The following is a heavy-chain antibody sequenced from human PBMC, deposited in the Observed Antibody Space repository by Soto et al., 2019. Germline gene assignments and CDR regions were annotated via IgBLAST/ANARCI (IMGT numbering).Heavy chain of an antibody. CDR1: GGSIDSGNYY. V-gene: IGHV4-31*03. CDR3: ARRRCTTTTCFDP. Sequence: PSETLSLTCSVSGGSIDSGNYYWSWIRQHPGKGLEWIGCISYSGSAHYNPSLRSRVFISVDTSRNQFSLKLSSVTAADTAVYYCARRRCTTTTCFDPWGQGTLVTVSS. D-gene: IGHD2-2*01. CDR2: ISYSGSA. J-gene: IGHJ5*02.